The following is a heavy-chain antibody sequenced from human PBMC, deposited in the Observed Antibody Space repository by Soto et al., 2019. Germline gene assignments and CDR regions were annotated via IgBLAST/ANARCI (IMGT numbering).Heavy chain of an antibody. D-gene: IGHD6-6*01. CDR3: ARGRIAARPGDYFDY. Sequence: SETLSLTCTVSGGSISSGDYYWSWIRQPPGKGLEWIGYIYYSGSTYYNPSLKSRITISVDTSKNPFSLKRSSVTAADTAVYYCARGRIAARPGDYFDYWGQGTLVTVSS. CDR1: GGSISSGDYY. V-gene: IGHV4-30-4*01. CDR2: IYYSGST. J-gene: IGHJ4*02.